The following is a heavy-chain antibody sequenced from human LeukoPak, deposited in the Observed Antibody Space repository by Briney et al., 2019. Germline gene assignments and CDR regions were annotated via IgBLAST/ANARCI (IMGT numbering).Heavy chain of an antibody. J-gene: IGHJ4*02. CDR1: GFIFNNYA. CDR2: ISWNSGSI. V-gene: IGHV3-9*01. D-gene: IGHD2-2*02. Sequence: PGGSLRLSCAGSGFIFNNYAMHWVRQPPGKGLEWVSGISWNSGSIGYADSVKGRFTISRDNAKNSLYLQMNSLRTEDTALYYCARAIGVTCISTSCYSFDYWGQGTLVTVSS. CDR3: ARAIGVTCISTSCYSFDY.